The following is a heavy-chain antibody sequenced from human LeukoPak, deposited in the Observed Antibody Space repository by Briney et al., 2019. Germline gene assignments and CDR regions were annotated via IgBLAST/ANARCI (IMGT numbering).Heavy chain of an antibody. CDR1: GFTLSSYW. D-gene: IGHD2-15*01. J-gene: IGHJ4*02. CDR2: INSYGSST. Sequence: GGSLRLSCAPSGFTLSSYWMHWVRQAPGKGLVWVSRINSYGSSTSYADSVKGRFTISRDNAKNTLYLQMNSLRAEDTAVYYCATTQGEYCSSGGCYKDHWGQGTLVTVSS. V-gene: IGHV3-74*01. CDR3: ATTQGEYCSSGGCYKDH.